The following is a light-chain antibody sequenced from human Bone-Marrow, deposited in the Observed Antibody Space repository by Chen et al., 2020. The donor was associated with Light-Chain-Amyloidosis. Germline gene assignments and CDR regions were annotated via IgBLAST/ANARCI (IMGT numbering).Light chain of an antibody. Sequence: IVLPQSPATLSVSPGERATLSCRASESLGNNLAWYQQKPGRAPRLLVYGPSTRATGVPARFSGSGFGTEFTLTISGLQSEDVAIYYCQQYKGWPVTFGPGTRVDIK. CDR3: QQYKGWPVT. CDR1: ESLGNN. CDR2: GPS. V-gene: IGKV3-15*01. J-gene: IGKJ3*01.